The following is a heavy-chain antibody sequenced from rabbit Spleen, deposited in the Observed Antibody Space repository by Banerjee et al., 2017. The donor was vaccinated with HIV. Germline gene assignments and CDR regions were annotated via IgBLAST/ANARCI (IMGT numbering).Heavy chain of an antibody. CDR2: IYTGDGTT. Sequence: QEQLVESGGGLVQPEGSLTLTCTASGFSFSSRYWICWVRQAPGKGLEWIGCIYTGDGTTYYASWAKGRFTISKTSSTTVTLQMTSLTAADTATYFCARDDAGIGDYGYTDLQLWGPGTLVPVS. CDR3: ARDDAGIGDYGYTDLQL. D-gene: IGHD6-1*01. J-gene: IGHJ4*01. CDR1: GFSFSSRYW. V-gene: IGHV1S45*01.